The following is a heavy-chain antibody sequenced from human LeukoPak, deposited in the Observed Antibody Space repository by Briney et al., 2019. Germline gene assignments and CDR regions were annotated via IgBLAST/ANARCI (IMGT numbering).Heavy chain of an antibody. D-gene: IGHD2-2*01. CDR3: ARGGYCSSTSCRNWFDP. CDR2: INHSGST. V-gene: IGHV4-34*01. J-gene: IGHJ5*02. CDR1: GGSFSGYY. Sequence: SETLSLTCAVYGGSFSGYYWSWIRQPPGKGLEWIGEINHSGSTNYNPSLKSRVTISVDTSKNQFSLKLSSVTAADTAVYYCARGGYCSSTSCRNWFDPWGQGTLVTVCS.